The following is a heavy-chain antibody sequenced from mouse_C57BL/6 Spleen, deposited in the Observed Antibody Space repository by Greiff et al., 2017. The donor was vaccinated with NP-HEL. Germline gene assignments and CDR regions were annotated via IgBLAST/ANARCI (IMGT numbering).Heavy chain of an antibody. CDR1: GFTFSSYA. J-gene: IGHJ1*03. CDR3: ARGYGSSFYWYFDV. V-gene: IGHV5-4*03. Sequence: EVKLQESGGGLVKPGGSLKLSCAASGFTFSSYAMSWVRQTPEKRLEWVATISDGGSYTYYPDNVKGRFTISRDNAKNNLYLQMSHLKSEDTAMYYCARGYGSSFYWYFDVWGTGTTVTVSS. D-gene: IGHD1-1*01. CDR2: ISDGGSYT.